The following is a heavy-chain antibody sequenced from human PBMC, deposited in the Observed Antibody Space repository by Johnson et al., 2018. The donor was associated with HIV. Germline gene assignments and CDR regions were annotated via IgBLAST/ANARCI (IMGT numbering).Heavy chain of an antibody. CDR2: LNQDGSAN. Sequence: VQLVESGGGLVQPGGSLRLSCAASGFTFSSYWMSCVRPARGQGLEWVPNLNQDGSANYFVDSVKGRFTIPRDNAKNSLYLQMNSLRAEDTAVYYCARDSRAFDIWGQGTMVTVSS. CDR1: GFTFSSYW. CDR3: ARDSRAFDI. J-gene: IGHJ3*02. V-gene: IGHV3-7*05.